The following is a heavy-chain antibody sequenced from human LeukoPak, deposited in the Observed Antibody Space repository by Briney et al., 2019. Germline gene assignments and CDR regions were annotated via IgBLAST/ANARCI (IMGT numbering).Heavy chain of an antibody. V-gene: IGHV4-39*07. J-gene: IGHJ5*02. CDR3: ARARSGSYYGWFDP. D-gene: IGHD1-26*01. CDR2: IYYSGST. Sequence: SETLSLTCTVSGGSISSRRYYWGGIRQPPGKGLEWVGSIYYSGSTYYNPSLKSRVTISVDTSKNQFSLKLSSVTAADTAVYYCARARSGSYYGWFDPWGPGTLVTVSS. CDR1: GGSISSRRYY.